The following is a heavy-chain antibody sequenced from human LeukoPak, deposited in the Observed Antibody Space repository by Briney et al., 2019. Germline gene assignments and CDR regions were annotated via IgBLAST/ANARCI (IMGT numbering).Heavy chain of an antibody. CDR1: GASISSYY. V-gene: IGHV4-59*01. Sequence: PSETLSLTCTVSGASISSYYWSWIRQPPAKGLEWIGHMFHSGCTNYNPSLKSRVTISLDTSKNQLSLKVSSVTAADTAVYYCARGYSSSWYGSRIFDYWGQGTLVTVSS. D-gene: IGHD6-13*01. CDR2: MFHSGCT. CDR3: ARGYSSSWYGSRIFDY. J-gene: IGHJ4*02.